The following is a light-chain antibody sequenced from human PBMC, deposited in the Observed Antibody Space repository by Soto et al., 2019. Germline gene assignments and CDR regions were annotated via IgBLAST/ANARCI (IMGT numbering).Light chain of an antibody. V-gene: IGKV4-1*01. CDR2: WAS. CDR1: QSVLYSSNNKNY. CDR3: QQYYVSPLT. J-gene: IGKJ1*01. Sequence: DIVMTQSPDSLAVSLGERATINCKSSQSVLYSSNNKNYLAWYQQKPGQPPKLLIYWASTRESGVPDRFSGSGSGTDFTLTISSLQAEDVAAYYCQQYYVSPLTFGQGTKVEIK.